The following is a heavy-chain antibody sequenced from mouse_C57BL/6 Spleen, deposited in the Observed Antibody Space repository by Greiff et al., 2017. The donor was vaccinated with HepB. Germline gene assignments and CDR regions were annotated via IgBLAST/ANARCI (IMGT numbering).Heavy chain of an antibody. V-gene: IGHV1-50*01. CDR2: IDPYDSYT. CDR1: GYTFTSYW. Sequence: QVQLQQPGAELVKPGASVKLSCKASGYTFTSYWMQWVKQRPGQGLEWIGEIDPYDSYTNYKQKFKGKATLTVDTSSSTAYMQLSSLTSEDSAVYYCASYQGFAYWGQGTLVTVSA. CDR3: ASYQGFAY. D-gene: IGHD2-10*01. J-gene: IGHJ3*01.